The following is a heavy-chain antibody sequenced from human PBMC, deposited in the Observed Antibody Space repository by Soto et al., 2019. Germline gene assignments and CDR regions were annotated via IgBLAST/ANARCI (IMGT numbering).Heavy chain of an antibody. CDR3: ARERVVNYTDYYFDY. Sequence: EVQLVESGGGLVEPGGSLRLSCAASGFDFYYYNMNWVRQAPGRGLEWVSSISGTGIDIHFADSVKGRFVISRDNAKTSLYLQMNSLRPEDTAVYYCARERVVNYTDYYFDYGGHGTLVTVSS. CDR1: GFDFYYYN. V-gene: IGHV3-21*01. CDR2: ISGTGIDI. D-gene: IGHD3-16*02. J-gene: IGHJ4*01.